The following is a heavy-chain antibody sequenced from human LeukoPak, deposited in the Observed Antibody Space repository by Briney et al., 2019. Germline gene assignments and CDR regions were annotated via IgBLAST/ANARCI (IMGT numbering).Heavy chain of an antibody. J-gene: IGHJ4*02. CDR1: GFTFSSYE. Sequence: KPGGSLRLSCAASGFTFSSYEMNWVRQAPGKGLEWVSSISSSSSYIYYADSVKGRFTISRDNAKTSLYLQMNSLRAEDTAVYYCAKDRGIVGASFDYWGQGTLVTVSS. CDR2: ISSSSSYI. V-gene: IGHV3-21*01. CDR3: AKDRGIVGASFDY. D-gene: IGHD1-26*01.